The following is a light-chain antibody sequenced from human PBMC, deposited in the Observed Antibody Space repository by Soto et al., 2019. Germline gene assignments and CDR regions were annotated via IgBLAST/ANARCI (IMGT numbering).Light chain of an antibody. J-gene: IGLJ2*01. CDR3: AAWDDSLSVL. CDR1: SSNIGSNY. V-gene: IGLV1-47*01. Sequence: QSVLTQPPSASGTPGQRVTISCSGSSSNIGSNYVYWYQQFPGTAPKLLIYRNNQRPSGVPDRFSGSKSGTSASLAISGLRSEDEADYYCAAWDDSLSVLFGGGTTLTVL. CDR2: RNN.